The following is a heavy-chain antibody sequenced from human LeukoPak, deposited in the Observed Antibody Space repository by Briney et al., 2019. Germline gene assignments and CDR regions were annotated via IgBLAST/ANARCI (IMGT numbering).Heavy chain of an antibody. V-gene: IGHV1-24*01. CDR1: GYTLTELS. CDR3: ATDLSPDPRPDAFDI. CDR2: FDPEDGET. J-gene: IGHJ3*02. Sequence: ASVKVTCKVSGYTLTELSMDWVRQAPGKGLEWMGGFDPEDGETIYPQKFQGRVTMTEDTSTDTAYMELSSLRSEDTAVYYCATDLSPDPRPDAFDIWGQGTMVTVSS.